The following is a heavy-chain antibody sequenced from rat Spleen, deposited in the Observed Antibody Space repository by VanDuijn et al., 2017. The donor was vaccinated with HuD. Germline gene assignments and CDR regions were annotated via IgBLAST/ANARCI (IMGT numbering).Heavy chain of an antibody. CDR2: MRYNGDT. CDR1: GFSLTSYN. Sequence: QVQLKESGPGLVQPSQTLSLTCTVSGFSLTSYNVHWVRQPPGKGLEWMGRMRYNGDTSYNSLLKSRPSISRDIAKSQVFLKMNSLETEDTATYYCARGGQLYFDYWGQGVMVTVSS. J-gene: IGHJ2*01. CDR3: ARGGQLYFDY. D-gene: IGHD1-10*01. V-gene: IGHV2-63*01.